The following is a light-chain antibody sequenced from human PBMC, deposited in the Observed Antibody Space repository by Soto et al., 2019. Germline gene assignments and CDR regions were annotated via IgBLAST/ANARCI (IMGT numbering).Light chain of an antibody. CDR2: GAS. CDR3: QQDNNWPHT. CDR1: QTINNN. J-gene: IGKJ1*01. V-gene: IGKV3-15*01. Sequence: ELTMSHTPTTLSVSAQNIVTLSCRASQTINNNVAWYQLKDGQVPRLLIYGASTRAADVPARFSGGGSGTEFTLTISSLQSEDFAEYHCQQDNNWPHTFGQGTKVDIK.